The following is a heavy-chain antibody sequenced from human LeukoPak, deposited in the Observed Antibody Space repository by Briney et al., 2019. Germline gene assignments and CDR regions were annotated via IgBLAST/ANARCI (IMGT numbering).Heavy chain of an antibody. CDR1: GYTFTSYD. CDR3: ARAQYDAFDI. J-gene: IGHJ3*02. D-gene: IGHD4-11*01. Sequence: SVKVSCKASGYTFTSYDTNWVRQAPGQGLEWMGGIIPIFGTANYAQKFQGRVTITADKSTSTAYMELSSLRSEDTAVYYCARAQYDAFDIWGQGTMVTVSS. V-gene: IGHV1-69*06. CDR2: IIPIFGTA.